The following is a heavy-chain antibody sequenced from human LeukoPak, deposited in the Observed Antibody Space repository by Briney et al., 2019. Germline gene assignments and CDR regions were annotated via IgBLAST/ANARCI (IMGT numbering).Heavy chain of an antibody. CDR3: ARDLGYYGSGSYYNEGYFDY. V-gene: IGHV3-48*01. Sequence: GGSLRLSCAASGFTFSSYAMSWVRQAPGKWLEWVSYISSSSRTIYYADSVKGRFTISRDKAKNSLYLQMNSLRAEDTAVYYCARDLGYYGSGSYYNEGYFDYWGQGTLVTVSS. CDR2: ISSSSRTI. D-gene: IGHD3-10*01. CDR1: GFTFSSYA. J-gene: IGHJ4*02.